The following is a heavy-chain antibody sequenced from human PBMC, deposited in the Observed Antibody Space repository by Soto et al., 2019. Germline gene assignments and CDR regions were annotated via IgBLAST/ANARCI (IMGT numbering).Heavy chain of an antibody. Sequence: QITLNESGPTQVKPRQTLTLTCTFSGFSLTTSGVGVGWIRQSPGKAPEWLALIYWDDDKRYSPSLKSRLTITKDTSKSQVVLTMADLDPADTAIYYCAHRVLRTVFGLVTTTAIYFDFWGQGTPVAVSS. J-gene: IGHJ4*02. CDR3: AHRVLRTVFGLVTTTAIYFDF. CDR2: IYWDDDK. V-gene: IGHV2-5*02. CDR1: GFSLTTSGVG. D-gene: IGHD3-3*01.